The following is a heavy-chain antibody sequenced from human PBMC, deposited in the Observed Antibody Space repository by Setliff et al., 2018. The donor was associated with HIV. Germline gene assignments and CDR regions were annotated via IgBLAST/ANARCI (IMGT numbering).Heavy chain of an antibody. Sequence: PSETLSLTCAVYGGSFSGSYWSWIRQPPGKDLEWIGEINHSGSTNYNPSLKSRVTISVDTSKTQFSLKLSSVIAADTAVYYCARGTPSYSSSSRWFDPWGQGTLVTVS. CDR1: GGSFSGSY. J-gene: IGHJ5*02. D-gene: IGHD6-6*01. CDR3: ARGTPSYSSSSRWFDP. CDR2: INHSGST. V-gene: IGHV4-34*01.